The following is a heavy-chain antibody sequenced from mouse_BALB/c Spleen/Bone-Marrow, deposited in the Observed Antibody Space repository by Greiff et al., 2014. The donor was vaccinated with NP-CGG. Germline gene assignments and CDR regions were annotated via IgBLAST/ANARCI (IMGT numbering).Heavy chain of an antibody. J-gene: IGHJ1*01. CDR3: ATIYYDYDGYFDV. D-gene: IGHD2-4*01. V-gene: IGHV3-6*02. CDR2: ISYDGSN. Sequence: VLLQQSGPGLVKPSQSLSLTCSVTGYSITSGYYWNWIRQFPGNKLEWMGYISYDGSNNYNPSHKNRISITRDTSKNQFFLKLNSVTTEDTATYYCATIYYDYDGYFDVWGAGTTVTVSS. CDR1: GYSITSGYY.